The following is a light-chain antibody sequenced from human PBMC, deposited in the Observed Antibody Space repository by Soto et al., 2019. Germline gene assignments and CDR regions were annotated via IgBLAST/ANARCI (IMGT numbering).Light chain of an antibody. Sequence: EIVMTQSPATLSVSPGERVTLSCRASQSVSSRLAWYQQKPGQSPRLLIYGASTRATGIPARFSGSGSGTEFTLTISSLQSEDFGVYYCHQYNNLWTFGQGTKVAI. J-gene: IGKJ1*01. CDR3: HQYNNLWT. CDR1: QSVSSR. CDR2: GAS. V-gene: IGKV3-15*01.